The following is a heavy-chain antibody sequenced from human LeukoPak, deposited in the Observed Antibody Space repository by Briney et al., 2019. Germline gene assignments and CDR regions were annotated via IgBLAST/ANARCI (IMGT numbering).Heavy chain of an antibody. Sequence: PGGSLRLSCAASGFTFSGYGMHWVRQAPGKGLEWVAFIRYDGSNEYYADSVKGRFTISRDKSKNTLSLQMNGLRVEDTAVYYCAKVMPPGRIRFYSYYMEVWGKGTTVTVS. CDR3: AKVMPPGRIRFYSYYMEV. V-gene: IGHV3-30*02. J-gene: IGHJ6*03. CDR2: IRYDGSNE. CDR1: GFTFSGYG. D-gene: IGHD2-15*01.